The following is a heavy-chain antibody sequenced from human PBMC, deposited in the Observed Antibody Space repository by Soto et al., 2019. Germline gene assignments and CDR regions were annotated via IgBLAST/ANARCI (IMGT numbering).Heavy chain of an antibody. CDR1: GGSIRSGGYS. D-gene: IGHD2-2*01. V-gene: IGHV4-30-2*01. CDR2: IYHSGST. Sequence: PSETLSLTCAVSGGSIRSGGYSWSWIRQPPGKGLEWIGYIYHSGSTYYNPSLKSRVTISVDRSKNQLSLKLSSVTAADTAVYYCARLHCNSPNCVPLDPWGQGTLVTVSS. J-gene: IGHJ5*02. CDR3: ARLHCNSPNCVPLDP.